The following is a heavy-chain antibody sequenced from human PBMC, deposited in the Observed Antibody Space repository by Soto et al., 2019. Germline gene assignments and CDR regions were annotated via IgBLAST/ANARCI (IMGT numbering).Heavy chain of an antibody. CDR3: ATYDILTGYYKGQSNWFDP. CDR1: GFTFSSYA. J-gene: IGHJ5*02. Sequence: LRLSCAASGFTFSSYAMSWVRQAPGKGLEWVSAISGSGGSTYYADSVKGRFTISRDNSKNTLYLQMNSLRAEDTAVYYCATYDILTGYYKGQSNWFDPWGQGTLVTVSS. D-gene: IGHD3-9*01. CDR2: ISGSGGST. V-gene: IGHV3-23*01.